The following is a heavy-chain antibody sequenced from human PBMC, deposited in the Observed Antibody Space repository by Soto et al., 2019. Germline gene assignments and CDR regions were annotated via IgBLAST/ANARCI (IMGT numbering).Heavy chain of an antibody. D-gene: IGHD3-3*01. CDR1: GFTFSDHE. V-gene: IGHV3-48*03. CDR2: ISASGGTT. Sequence: PGGSLRLSCVISGFTFSDHELPCVRQAPWKGPEWFSRISASGGTTSYADSVKGRFTISRDNARDSLYLHINNLRAEDTAIYYCASDRSLIFAVPPYGIGVGGQGTTVTVSS. CDR3: ASDRSLIFAVPPYGIGV. J-gene: IGHJ6*02.